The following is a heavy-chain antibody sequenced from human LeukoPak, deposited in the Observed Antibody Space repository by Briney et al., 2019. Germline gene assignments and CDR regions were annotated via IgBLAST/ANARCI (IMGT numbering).Heavy chain of an antibody. V-gene: IGHV3-23*01. D-gene: IGHD3-22*01. CDR3: ANRAPYYYDSSGYYYAN. Sequence: GGSLTLSCAASGFTFSSYAMSWVRQAPGKGLEWVSAISGSGGSTYYADSVKGRFTISRDNSKNTLYLQMNSLRAEDTAVYYCANRAPYYYDSSGYYYANWGQGTLVTVSS. J-gene: IGHJ4*02. CDR1: GFTFSSYA. CDR2: ISGSGGST.